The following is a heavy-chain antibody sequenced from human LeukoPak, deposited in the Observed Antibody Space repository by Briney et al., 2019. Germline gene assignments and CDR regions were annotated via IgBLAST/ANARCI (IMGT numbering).Heavy chain of an antibody. CDR1: GGSISSSSYY. J-gene: IGHJ4*02. CDR2: IYYSGST. D-gene: IGHD6-19*01. V-gene: IGHV4-39*01. CDR3: ASSPYSSSFDY. Sequence: SETLSLTCTVSGGSISSSSYYWGWIRQPPGKGLEWIGSIYYSGSTYYNPSLKSRVTISVDTSKNQFSLKLSSVTAADTAVYYCASSPYSSSFDYWGQGTLVTVSS.